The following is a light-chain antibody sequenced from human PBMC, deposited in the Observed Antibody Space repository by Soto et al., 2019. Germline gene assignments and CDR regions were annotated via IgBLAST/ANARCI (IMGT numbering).Light chain of an antibody. CDR1: QSISTW. CDR2: DAS. J-gene: IGKJ1*01. Sequence: DIQMPQSPSTLSASVGDTVTITCRASQSISTWLAWYQHKPGEAPRLLIFDASNLESGVTSRFSGSVSGTDFTLTISSLQPDDFATYYCLQYNGYSGTFGQGTKVENK. CDR3: LQYNGYSGT. V-gene: IGKV1-5*01.